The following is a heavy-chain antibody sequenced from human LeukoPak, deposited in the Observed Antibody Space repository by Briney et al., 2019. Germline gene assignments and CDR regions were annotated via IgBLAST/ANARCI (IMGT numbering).Heavy chain of an antibody. CDR1: GFTFSSYS. J-gene: IGHJ4*02. V-gene: IGHV3-21*01. D-gene: IGHD3-22*01. Sequence: SGGSLRLSCAASGFTFSSYSMNWVRQAPGKGLEWVSSISSSSSYIYYADSVKGRFTISRDNAKNSLYLQMNSLRAEDTAVYYCARDQYYYDSSAYYRFDYWGQGTLVTVSS. CDR2: ISSSSSYI. CDR3: ARDQYYYDSSAYYRFDY.